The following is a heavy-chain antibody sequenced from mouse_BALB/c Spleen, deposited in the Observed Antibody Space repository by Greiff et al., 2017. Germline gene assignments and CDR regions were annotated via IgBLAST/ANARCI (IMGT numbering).Heavy chain of an antibody. D-gene: IGHD2-4*01. Sequence: QVQLQQPGAELVKPGASVKMSCKASGYTFTSYNMHWVKQTPGQGLEWIGAIYPGNGDTSYNQKFKGKATLTADKSSSTAYMQLSSLTSEDSAVYYCARVYDYDVPFDYWGQGTTLTVSS. CDR2: IYPGNGDT. J-gene: IGHJ2*01. V-gene: IGHV1-12*01. CDR3: ARVYDYDVPFDY. CDR1: GYTFTSYN.